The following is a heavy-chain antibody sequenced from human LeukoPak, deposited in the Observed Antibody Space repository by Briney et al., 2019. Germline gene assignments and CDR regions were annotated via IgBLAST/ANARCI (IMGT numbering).Heavy chain of an antibody. D-gene: IGHD3-10*01. CDR1: GFTFSSYW. J-gene: IGHJ4*02. CDR3: AKGFYYYGSGSYRYFEQ. V-gene: IGHV3-23*01. Sequence: GGSLRLSCAASGFTFSSYWMSWVRQAPGKGLAWVSAISRDGGSTYYADSVKGRFTISRDNSKNTVFLQMNSLRAEDTAVYYCAKGFYYYGSGSYRYFEQWGQGTLVTVSS. CDR2: ISRDGGST.